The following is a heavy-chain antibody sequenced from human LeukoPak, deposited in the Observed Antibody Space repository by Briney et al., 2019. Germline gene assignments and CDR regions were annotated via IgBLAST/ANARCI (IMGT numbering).Heavy chain of an antibody. CDR2: IYYSGST. Sequence: SSQTLSLTCTVSGGSISSGDYYWSWIRQPPGKGLEWIGYIYYSGSTYYNPSLKSRVTISVDTSKNQFSLKLSSVTAADTAVYYCARKPYYYDSSGYYSPFDYWGQGTLLTVSS. CDR1: GGSISSGDYY. D-gene: IGHD3-22*01. J-gene: IGHJ4*02. V-gene: IGHV4-30-4*01. CDR3: ARKPYYYDSSGYYSPFDY.